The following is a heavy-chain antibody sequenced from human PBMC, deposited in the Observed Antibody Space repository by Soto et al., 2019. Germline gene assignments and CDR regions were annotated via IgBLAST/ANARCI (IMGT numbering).Heavy chain of an antibody. CDR1: GVSLYISG. CDR3: AKGLSVIQEWLIDGH. J-gene: IGHJ4*02. D-gene: IGHD5-18*01. CDR2: MSYDGNKK. V-gene: IGHV3-30*18. Sequence: GGSTELARASCGVSLYISGIHGAGQTTGKGREGVAFMSYDGNKKYYADRGKGRFTISSDNSKNTLYLQRDSLRAEDTAVYYCAKGLSVIQEWLIDGHWGQGTQVTVSS.